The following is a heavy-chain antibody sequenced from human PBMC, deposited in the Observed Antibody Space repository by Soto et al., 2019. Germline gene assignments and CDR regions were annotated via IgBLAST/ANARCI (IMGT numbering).Heavy chain of an antibody. V-gene: IGHV1-2*04. J-gene: IGHJ3*02. CDR1: GYTFTGYY. Sequence: ASVKVSCKASGYTFTGYYMHWVRQAPGQGLEWMGWINPSSGGTNYAQKFQGWVTMTRDTSISTAYMELSRLRSDDTAVYYCARDAGYCSGGSCYPLGAFDIWGQGTMVTVSS. CDR2: INPSSGGT. D-gene: IGHD2-15*01. CDR3: ARDAGYCSGGSCYPLGAFDI.